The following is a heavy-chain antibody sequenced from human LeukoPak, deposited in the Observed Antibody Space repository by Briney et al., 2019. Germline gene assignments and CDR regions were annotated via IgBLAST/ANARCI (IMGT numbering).Heavy chain of an antibody. J-gene: IGHJ4*02. CDR1: GFTFSHYW. CDR3: ARSGFWSGYRSFDY. Sequence: GGSLRLSCAASGFTFSHYWMTWVRQAPGKGLEWVANIKQDGSEKYYVDSVKGRFTISRDNAKNSLYLQMNSLRAEDTAVYYCARSGFWSGYRSFDYWGQGTLVIVSS. V-gene: IGHV3-7*01. CDR2: IKQDGSEK. D-gene: IGHD3-3*01.